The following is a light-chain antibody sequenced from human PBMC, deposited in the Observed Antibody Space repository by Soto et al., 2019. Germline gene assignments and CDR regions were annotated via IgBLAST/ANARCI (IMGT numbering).Light chain of an antibody. J-gene: IGKJ2*01. CDR1: QSVRSGY. CDR2: GAS. Sequence: DIVLEQSPGTLSLSPGESATLSCRASQSVRSGYLAWYQQKPGQAPRLLIYGASSRASSIRDSFSGSGSGTDFTLTISRLEPEDFAVYYCQQYATSPSTFGQGTKLEIK. V-gene: IGKV3-20*01. CDR3: QQYATSPST.